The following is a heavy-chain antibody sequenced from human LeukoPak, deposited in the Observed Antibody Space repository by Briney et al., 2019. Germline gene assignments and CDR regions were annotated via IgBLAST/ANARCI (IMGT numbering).Heavy chain of an antibody. D-gene: IGHD3-10*01. V-gene: IGHV3-30*02. CDR2: IRYDGSNK. Sequence: PGGSLRLSCAASGFTFSSYGMHWVRQAPGKGLEWVAFIRYDGSNKYYADSVKGRFTISRDNSKNTLYLQMNSLRAEDTAVYYCARHIRSITMVRGVILNWFDPWGQGILVTVSS. CDR1: GFTFSSYG. J-gene: IGHJ5*02. CDR3: ARHIRSITMVRGVILNWFDP.